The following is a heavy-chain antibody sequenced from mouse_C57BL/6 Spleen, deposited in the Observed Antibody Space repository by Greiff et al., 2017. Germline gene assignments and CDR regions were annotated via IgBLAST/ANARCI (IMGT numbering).Heavy chain of an antibody. CDR1: GYSFTDYE. CDR2: IDPETGGT. V-gene: IGHV1-15*01. J-gene: IGHJ4*01. Sequence: QVQLKQSGAELVRPGASVTLSCKASGYSFTDYEMHWVKPTPVHGLVWIGAIDPETGGTAYNQKFKGKAILTADKSSSTAYMELRSLTSEDSAVYYCTSEGGTGGYAMDYWCQGTSVTVSS. D-gene: IGHD4-1*01. CDR3: TSEGGTGGYAMDY.